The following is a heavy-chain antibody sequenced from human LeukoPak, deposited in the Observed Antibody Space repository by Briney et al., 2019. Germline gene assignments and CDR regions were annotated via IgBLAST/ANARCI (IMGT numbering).Heavy chain of an antibody. J-gene: IGHJ4*02. V-gene: IGHV3-30*18. Sequence: GGSLRLSCAASGFTFSSYWMSWVRQAPGKGLEWVAVISYDGSNKYYADSVKGRFTISRDNSKNTLYLQMNSLRAEDTAVYYCAKDHPMVTSGGQGTLVTVSS. CDR2: ISYDGSNK. CDR1: GFTFSSYW. CDR3: AKDHPMVTS. D-gene: IGHD5-18*01.